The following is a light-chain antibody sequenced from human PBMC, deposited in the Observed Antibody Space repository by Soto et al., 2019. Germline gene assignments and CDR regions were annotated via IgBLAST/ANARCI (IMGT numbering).Light chain of an antibody. V-gene: IGKV3-20*01. CDR2: GAS. CDR1: QSVSSNF. J-gene: IGKJ1*01. CDR3: QQYGSSPRT. Sequence: EIVLTQSPGTLSLSPGESATLSCRASQSVSSNFLAWYQQKPGQAPRLLIYGASKRATGIPDRFSGSGSGTDFTLTISRLEPEDFAVYYCQQYGSSPRTFGQGTKVDIK.